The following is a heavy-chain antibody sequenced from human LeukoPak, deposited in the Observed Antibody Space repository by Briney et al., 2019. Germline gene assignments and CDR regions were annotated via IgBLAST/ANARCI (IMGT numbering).Heavy chain of an antibody. J-gene: IGHJ4*02. CDR2: ISAYNGNT. D-gene: IGHD5-18*01. Sequence: ASVKVSCKASGYTFTSYGISWVRQAPGQGLEWMGWISAYNGNTNYAQKLQGRVTMTTDTSTSTVYMELSSLRSEDTAVYYCARDRVGSSYGPDSYNFDYWGQGTLVTVSS. V-gene: IGHV1-18*01. CDR1: GYTFTSYG. CDR3: ARDRVGSSYGPDSYNFDY.